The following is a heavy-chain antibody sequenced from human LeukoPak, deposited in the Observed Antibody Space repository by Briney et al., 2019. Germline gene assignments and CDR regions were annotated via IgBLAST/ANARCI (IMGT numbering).Heavy chain of an antibody. D-gene: IGHD2-2*01. CDR1: GGSIGSSSYY. CDR3: ARQYIVVVQSWYFDL. CDR2: IYYSGST. J-gene: IGHJ2*01. Sequence: SETLSLTCTVSGGSIGSSSYYWGWIRQPPGKGLEWIGSIYYSGSTYYNPSLKSRVTISVDTSKNQFSLKLSSVTAADTAVYYCARQYIVVVQSWYFDLWGRGTLVTVSS. V-gene: IGHV4-39*01.